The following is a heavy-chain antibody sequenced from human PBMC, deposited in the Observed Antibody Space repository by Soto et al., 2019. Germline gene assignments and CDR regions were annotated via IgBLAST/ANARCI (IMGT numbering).Heavy chain of an antibody. CDR2: ISGSGGST. V-gene: IGHV3-23*01. CDR3: AKDTDYYGGNLDAFDI. D-gene: IGHD2-21*02. CDR1: GFTFSNYG. J-gene: IGHJ3*02. Sequence: GGSLRLSCAASGFTFSNYGMSWVRQAPGKGLEWVSAISGSGGSTYYSDSVKGRFTISRDNSKNTLYLQMNSLRAEDTAVYYCAKDTDYYGGNLDAFDIWGQGTMVTVSS.